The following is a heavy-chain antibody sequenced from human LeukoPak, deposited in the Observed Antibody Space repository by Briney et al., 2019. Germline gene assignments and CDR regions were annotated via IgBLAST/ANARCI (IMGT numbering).Heavy chain of an antibody. CDR1: GGTFSSYA. D-gene: IGHD2-21*01. CDR3: ASLYSYYFDY. CDR2: IIPILGIA. V-gene: IGHV1-69*04. J-gene: IGHJ4*02. Sequence: SVKVSRKSPGGTFSSYAIIWVRQAPGQGLEWMGRIIPILGIANYAQKFQGRVTITADKSTSTAYMELSSLRSEDTAVYYCASLYSYYFDYWGQGTLVTVSS.